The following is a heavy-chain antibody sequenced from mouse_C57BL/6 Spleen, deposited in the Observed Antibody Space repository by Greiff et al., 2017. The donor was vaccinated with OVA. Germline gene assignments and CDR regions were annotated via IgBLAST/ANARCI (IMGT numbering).Heavy chain of an antibody. J-gene: IGHJ1*03. CDR3: ARSHYYYGSSRDWYFDV. Sequence: QVQLQQPGAELVKPGASVKMSCKASGYTFTSYWITWVKQRPGQGLEWIGDIYPGSGSTNYNEKFKSKATLTVDKPSSTAYMQLSSLTSEDSAVYYCARSHYYYGSSRDWYFDVWGTGTTVTVSS. D-gene: IGHD1-1*01. CDR1: GYTFTSYW. V-gene: IGHV1-55*01. CDR2: IYPGSGST.